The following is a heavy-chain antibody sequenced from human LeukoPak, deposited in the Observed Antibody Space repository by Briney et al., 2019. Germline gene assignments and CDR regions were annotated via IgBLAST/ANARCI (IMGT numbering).Heavy chain of an antibody. CDR1: GFTFDDYA. V-gene: IGHV3-9*01. J-gene: IGHJ6*02. CDR3: AKDQATFGIYDYGMDV. CDR2: ISWNSGST. D-gene: IGHD3-3*01. Sequence: GGSLRLSCAASGFTFDDYAMYWVRQSPGKGLEWVSGISWNSGSTGYADSVRGRFTISRDNAKKSLYLQMNSLRDEDTALYYCAKDQATFGIYDYGMDVWGQGTKVTVSS.